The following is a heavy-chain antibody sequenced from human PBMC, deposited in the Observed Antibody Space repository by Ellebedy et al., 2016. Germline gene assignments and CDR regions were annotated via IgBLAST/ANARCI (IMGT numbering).Heavy chain of an antibody. CDR3: ASRNYGMDV. CDR2: ISSSSSTI. CDR1: GFTFSSYS. J-gene: IGHJ6*02. Sequence: GGSLRLSCAASGFTFSSYSMNWVRQAPGKGLEWVSYISSSSSTIYYADSVKGRFTISRDNAKNSLYLQMKSLRDEDTAVYYCASRNYGMDVWGQGTTVTVSS. V-gene: IGHV3-48*02.